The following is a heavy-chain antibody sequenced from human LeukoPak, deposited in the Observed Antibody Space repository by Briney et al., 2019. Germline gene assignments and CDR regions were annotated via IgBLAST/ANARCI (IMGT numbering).Heavy chain of an antibody. J-gene: IGHJ4*02. CDR3: ARVSRGYSYGSFDY. CDR1: GGSFSGYY. CDR2: INHSGST. V-gene: IGHV4-34*01. Sequence: PSETLSLTCAVYGGSFSGYYWSWIRQPPGKGLEWTGEINHSGSTNYNPSLKSRVTISVDTSKNQFSLKLSSVTAADTAVYYCARVSRGYSYGSFDYWGQGTLVTVSS. D-gene: IGHD5-18*01.